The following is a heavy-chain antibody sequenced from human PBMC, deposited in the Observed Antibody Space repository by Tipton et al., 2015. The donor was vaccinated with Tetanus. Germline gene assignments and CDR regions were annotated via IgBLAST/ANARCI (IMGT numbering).Heavy chain of an antibody. CDR3: GIQGQYGGNPPFDY. Sequence: SLRLSCAASGFTFSSYAMAWVRQAPGKGPEWVSGVSAGGNTYYADSAKGRFTISRDTSENTLYLQVDSLRVADTAVYYCGIQGQYGGNPPFDYWGQGTLVTV. CDR2: VSAGGNT. D-gene: IGHD4-23*01. CDR1: GFTFSSYA. J-gene: IGHJ4*02. V-gene: IGHV3-23*01.